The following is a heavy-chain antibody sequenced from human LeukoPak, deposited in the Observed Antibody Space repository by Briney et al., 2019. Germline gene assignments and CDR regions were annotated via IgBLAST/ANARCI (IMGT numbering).Heavy chain of an antibody. Sequence: GGSLRLSCAVSGFTVSSNYMSWVRQAPGKGREWVSVIYSGGSTYYADSVKGRFTISRDNSKNTLYLQMNSLRAEDTAVYYCARGGGYRPFDPWGQGTLVTVSS. CDR3: ARGGGYRPFDP. CDR1: GFTVSSNY. CDR2: IYSGGST. J-gene: IGHJ5*02. V-gene: IGHV3-53*01. D-gene: IGHD3-16*02.